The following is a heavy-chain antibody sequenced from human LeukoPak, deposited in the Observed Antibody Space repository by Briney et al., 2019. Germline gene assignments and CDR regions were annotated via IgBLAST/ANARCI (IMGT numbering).Heavy chain of an antibody. D-gene: IGHD3-22*01. CDR3: AKGGYYYDSSGYYLGAHAFDI. CDR1: GFTFRRYG. CDR2: ISGSGGST. J-gene: IGHJ3*02. V-gene: IGHV3-23*01. Sequence: PGGSLRLSCAASGFTFRRYGMSWVRQAAGKGLKWVSSISGSGGSTYYADSVKGRFTISRDNSKNTLYLQMNSLRAEDTAVYYCAKGGYYYDSSGYYLGAHAFDIWGQGTMVTVSS.